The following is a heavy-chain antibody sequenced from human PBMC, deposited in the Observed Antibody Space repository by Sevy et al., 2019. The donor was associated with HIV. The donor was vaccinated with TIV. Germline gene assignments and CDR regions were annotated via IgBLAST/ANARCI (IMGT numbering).Heavy chain of an antibody. CDR2: IYSSGST. Sequence: SETLSLTCSVSGGSISSYYWNWIRQPPGKGLERIGYIYSSGSTNYNPSLKSRVTISVDMSQNQFSLKLSSVTAADTAVYYCAGSHLAFCGGDCFSPYYFDSWGQGTLVTVSS. J-gene: IGHJ4*02. CDR3: AGSHLAFCGGDCFSPYYFDS. V-gene: IGHV4-59*01. D-gene: IGHD2-21*01. CDR1: GGSISSYY.